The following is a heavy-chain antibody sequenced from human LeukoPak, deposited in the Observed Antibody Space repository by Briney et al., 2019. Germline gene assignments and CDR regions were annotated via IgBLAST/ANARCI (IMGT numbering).Heavy chain of an antibody. CDR2: ISGSGGST. J-gene: IGHJ6*02. D-gene: IGHD3-10*01. V-gene: IGHV3-23*01. CDR3: AKDGLLWSPRGDYYYYGMDV. Sequence: SCKASGGTFSSYAMSWVRQAPGKGLEWVSAISGSGGSTYYADSVKGRFTISRDNSKNTLYLQMNSLRAEDTAVYYCAKDGLLWSPRGDYYYYGMDVWGQGTTVTVSS. CDR1: GGTFSSYA.